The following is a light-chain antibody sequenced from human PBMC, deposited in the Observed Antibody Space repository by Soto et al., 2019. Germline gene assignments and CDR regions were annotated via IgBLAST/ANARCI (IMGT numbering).Light chain of an antibody. CDR1: QSVSSN. CDR3: QQRSNWPRT. V-gene: IGKV3-11*01. Sequence: EILITQSPATLSVPPGERATLSCRASQSVSSNLAWYQQKPGQAPRLLIYDASNRATGIPARFSGSGSGTGFTLTISSLEPEDFAVYYCQQRSNWPRTFGQGTKVDIK. J-gene: IGKJ1*01. CDR2: DAS.